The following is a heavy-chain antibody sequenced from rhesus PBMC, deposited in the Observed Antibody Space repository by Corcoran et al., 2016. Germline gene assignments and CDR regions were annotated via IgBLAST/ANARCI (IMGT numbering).Heavy chain of an antibody. CDR3: ARDLLIDQVWYFDL. D-gene: IGHD2-15*01. Sequence: QVQLLESGPGLVKPSETLSLTCTVSGASIRSHWWNWIRPPPGKGPEWIAEINGDSGNTNFNPSLKSRVTVSKDASKNQFSLKLSSVTAADTAVYYCARDLLIDQVWYFDLWGPGTPITISS. CDR1: GASIRSHW. CDR2: INGDSGNT. V-gene: IGHV4-80*01. J-gene: IGHJ2*01.